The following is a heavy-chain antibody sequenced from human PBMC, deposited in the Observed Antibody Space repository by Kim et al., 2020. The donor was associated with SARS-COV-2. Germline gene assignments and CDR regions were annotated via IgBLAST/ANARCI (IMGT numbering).Heavy chain of an antibody. V-gene: IGHV7-4-1*02. J-gene: IGHJ4*02. D-gene: IGHD3-10*01. CDR1: GYTFTSYA. Sequence: ASVKVSCKASGYTFTSYAMNWVRQAPGQGLEWMGWINTNTGNPTYAQGFTGRLVFSLDTSVSTAYLQISSLKAEDTAVYYCARGGDFYGSGRRFDYWGQGTLVTVSS. CDR3: ARGGDFYGSGRRFDY. CDR2: INTNTGNP.